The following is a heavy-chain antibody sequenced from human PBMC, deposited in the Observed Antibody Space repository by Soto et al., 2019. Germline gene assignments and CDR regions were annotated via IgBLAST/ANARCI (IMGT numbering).Heavy chain of an antibody. V-gene: IGHV3-21*01. CDR2: ISSSSSYI. Sequence: NPGGSLRLSCAASGFTFSSYSMNWVRQAPGKGLEWVSSISSSSSYIYYADSVKGRFTISRDNAKNSLYLQMNSLSAEDTAVYYCARDRRYSSSSGYYGMDVWGQGTTVTVSS. CDR3: ARDRRYSSSSGYYGMDV. J-gene: IGHJ6*01. CDR1: GFTFSSYS. D-gene: IGHD6-6*01.